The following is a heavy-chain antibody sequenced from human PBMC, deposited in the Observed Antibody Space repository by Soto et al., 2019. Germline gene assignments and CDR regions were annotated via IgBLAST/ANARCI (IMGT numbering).Heavy chain of an antibody. CDR2: INPSGGST. J-gene: IGHJ5*02. CDR1: GYTFTSYY. Sequence: GASVKVSCKASGYTFTSYYMHWVRQAPGQGLEWMGIINPSGGSTSYAQKFQGRVTMTRDTSTSTVYMELSSLRSEDTAMYYCARDQPDDYGGSPGTNWFDPWGQGTLVTVSS. V-gene: IGHV1-46*03. CDR3: ARDQPDDYGGSPGTNWFDP. D-gene: IGHD4-17*01.